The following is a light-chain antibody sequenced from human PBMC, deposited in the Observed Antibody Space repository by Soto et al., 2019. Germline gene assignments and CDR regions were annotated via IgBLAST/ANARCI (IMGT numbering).Light chain of an antibody. Sequence: EIVLTQSPGTLSLSPGERASLSCRADQSVNSVYLAWYQHKPGQAPRLLIYGASDRATGIQDRFSGSGSGTDFTLTISRLEPEELAVYDCQQYGSSPITVGQGTRLEIK. CDR1: QSVNSVY. V-gene: IGKV3-20*01. CDR2: GAS. CDR3: QQYGSSPIT. J-gene: IGKJ5*01.